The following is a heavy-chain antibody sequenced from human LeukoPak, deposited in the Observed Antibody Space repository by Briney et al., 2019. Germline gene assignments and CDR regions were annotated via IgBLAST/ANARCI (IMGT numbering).Heavy chain of an antibody. CDR3: AKVARYCSSTSCYEENNWFDP. J-gene: IGHJ5*02. CDR1: GFTFSSYG. D-gene: IGHD2-2*01. CDR2: ISYDGSNK. Sequence: GGSLRLSCAASGFTFSSYGMHWVRQAPGKGLEWVAVISYDGSNKYYADSVKGRFTISRDNSKNTLYLQMNSLRAEDTAVYYCAKVARYCSSTSCYEENNWFDPWGQGTLVTVSS. V-gene: IGHV3-30*18.